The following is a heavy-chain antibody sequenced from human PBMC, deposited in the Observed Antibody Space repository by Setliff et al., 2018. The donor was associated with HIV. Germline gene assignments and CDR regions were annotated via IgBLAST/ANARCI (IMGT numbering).Heavy chain of an antibody. D-gene: IGHD4-17*01. CDR2: IYFSGST. V-gene: IGHV4-31*03. CDR3: AALTTGYYFDY. CDR1: GGSISDGGYY. J-gene: IGHJ4*01. Sequence: SETLSLTCHVSGGSISDGGYYWSWIRQHPGTGLEWIAYIYFSGSTYYNPSLKSRVTVSLDMSKNQFSLRLSSVTAAYTAVYYCAALTTGYYFDYWGQGTLVTVSS.